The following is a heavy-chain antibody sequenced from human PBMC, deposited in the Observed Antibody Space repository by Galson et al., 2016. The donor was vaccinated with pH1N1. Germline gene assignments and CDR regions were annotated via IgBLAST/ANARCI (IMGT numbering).Heavy chain of an antibody. Sequence: SLRLSCAGFGFTFRDYYMNWIRQAPGKGLEWISYISSSGNTIYYADSVKGRFTISRDNTETSLYLQMNNLRAEDTAVYYCARALDGTGYYYYGRDDWGQGTTVTVSS. CDR1: GFTFRDYY. V-gene: IGHV3-11*01. CDR3: ARALDGTGYYYYGRDD. CDR2: ISSSGNTI. J-gene: IGHJ6*02. D-gene: IGHD3-10*01.